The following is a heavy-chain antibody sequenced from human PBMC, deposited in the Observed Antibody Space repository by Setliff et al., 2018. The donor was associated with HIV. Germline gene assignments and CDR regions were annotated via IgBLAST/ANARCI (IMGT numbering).Heavy chain of an antibody. CDR1: GFAFSNYA. D-gene: IGHD1-7*01. CDR2: INSAERT. V-gene: IGHV3-23*01. Sequence: PGGSLRLSCAASGFAFSNYAMTWVRQAPGKGLEWVSTINSAERTFYAKSVKGRVTIARDNPKNTLYLQMNSLRAEDTAVYYCVKDMTGTPSYFFDYWGQGTLVTVSS. CDR3: VKDMTGTPSYFFDY. J-gene: IGHJ4*02.